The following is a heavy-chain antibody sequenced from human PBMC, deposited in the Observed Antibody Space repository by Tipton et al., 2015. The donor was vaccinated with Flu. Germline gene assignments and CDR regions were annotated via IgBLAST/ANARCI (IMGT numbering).Heavy chain of an antibody. Sequence: TLSLTCTVSGGPITSGADYWSWIRQHPGKGLEWIGHIYYIGSTNYNPSLKSRVTISMDTSKNQFSLKLSSMTAADTAVYYCARMEWTVTTPRYFDLWGQGTMLTVSS. CDR1: GGPITSGADY. V-gene: IGHV4-31*03. D-gene: IGHD4-17*01. CDR2: IYYIGST. J-gene: IGHJ3*01. CDR3: ARMEWTVTTPRYFDL.